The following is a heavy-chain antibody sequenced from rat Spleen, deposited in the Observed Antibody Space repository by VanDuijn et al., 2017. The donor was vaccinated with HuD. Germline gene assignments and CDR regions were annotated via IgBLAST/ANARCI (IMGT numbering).Heavy chain of an antibody. D-gene: IGHD4-1*01. Sequence: EVQLVESGGGLMQPERSMKFSCAASGFSFSNYYMAWVRQAPTKGLEWVASIGVGGNNTYYRDSVKGRFTISRDNAKSTLYLQVDSLRSEDTATYYCARRAVLPYYFDYWGQGVMVTVSS. V-gene: IGHV5-25*01. J-gene: IGHJ2*01. CDR1: GFSFSNYY. CDR2: IGVGGNNT. CDR3: ARRAVLPYYFDY.